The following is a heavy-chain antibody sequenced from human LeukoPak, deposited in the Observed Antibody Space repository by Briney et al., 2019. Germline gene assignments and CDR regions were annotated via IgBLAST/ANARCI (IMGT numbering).Heavy chain of an antibody. CDR3: ASSEYDILNGYPLGINPPDY. V-gene: IGHV3-11*01. Sequence: GGSLRLSCAASGFTFSDYYMSWVRQAPGKGLEWVSYISSSGSTIYYADSVKGRFTNSRDNAKNSLYLQMNSLRAEDTAVYYCASSEYDILNGYPLGINPPDYWGQGTLVTVSS. J-gene: IGHJ4*02. CDR2: ISSSGSTI. D-gene: IGHD3-9*01. CDR1: GFTFSDYY.